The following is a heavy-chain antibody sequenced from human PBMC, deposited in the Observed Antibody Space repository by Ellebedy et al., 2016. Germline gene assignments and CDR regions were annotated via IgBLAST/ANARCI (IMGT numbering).Heavy chain of an antibody. J-gene: IGHJ2*01. CDR1: GGTFNNYG. Sequence: SVKVSXKASGGTFNNYGISWVRQAPGQGPEWMGGIIIVLGTPIYAQKFQGRVTISADESASTAYMQLSSLRSDDTAVYYCARVQRLTWYFYLWGRGTLVTVSS. V-gene: IGHV1-69*13. CDR2: IIIVLGTP. CDR3: ARVQRLTWYFYL. D-gene: IGHD3-9*01.